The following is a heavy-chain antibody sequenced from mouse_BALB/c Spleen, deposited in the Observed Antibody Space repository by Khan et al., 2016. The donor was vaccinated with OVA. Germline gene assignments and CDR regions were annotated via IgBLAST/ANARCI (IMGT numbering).Heavy chain of an antibody. Sequence: EVQLQESGPGLVKPSQSLSLTCTVTGYSITSDYAWNWIRQFPGNKLEWMGYISYSGSTSYTPSLKSRFSITRDTSKNQFFLQLNSVTTEGTATYDCTRGRAYWGQGTLVTVSA. D-gene: IGHD3-3*01. CDR3: TRGRAY. CDR2: ISYSGST. CDR1: GYSITSDYA. J-gene: IGHJ3*01. V-gene: IGHV3-2*02.